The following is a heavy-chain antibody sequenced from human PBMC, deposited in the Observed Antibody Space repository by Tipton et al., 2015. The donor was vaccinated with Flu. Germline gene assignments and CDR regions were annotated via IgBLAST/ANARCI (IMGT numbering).Heavy chain of an antibody. V-gene: IGHV1-58*01. Sequence: QMQLVQSGPEVKKPGTSVKVSCKASGFTFRDSAVQWVRQARGQGLEWIGWTVVASGKTNYAQKFQETVKITRDKSTNTVYMELTSLNFEDTAVYYCAAGKGLLRFLEWLLYDYYFDVWGRGTLVTVSS. J-gene: IGHJ2*01. D-gene: IGHD3-3*01. CDR1: GFTFRDSA. CDR2: TVVASGKT. CDR3: AAGKGLLRFLEWLLYDYYFDV.